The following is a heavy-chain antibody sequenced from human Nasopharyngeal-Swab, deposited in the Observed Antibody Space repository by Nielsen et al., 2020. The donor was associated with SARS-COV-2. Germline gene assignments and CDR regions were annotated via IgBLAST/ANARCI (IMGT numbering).Heavy chain of an antibody. Sequence: RQAPGKALEWLAHIFSNDEKSYSTSLKSRLTISKDTSKSQVVLTMTNMDPVDTATYYCARIDFDSSGYYSAFDIWGQGTMVTVSS. J-gene: IGHJ3*02. CDR3: ARIDFDSSGYYSAFDI. CDR2: IFSNDEK. V-gene: IGHV2-26*01. D-gene: IGHD3-22*01.